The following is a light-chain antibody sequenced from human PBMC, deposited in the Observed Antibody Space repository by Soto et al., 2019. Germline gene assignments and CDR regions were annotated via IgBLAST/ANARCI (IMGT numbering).Light chain of an antibody. Sequence: DVVLTQSPLSLPVTLGQPASISCRSTQSFVYSDGNIYLNWFQQRPGQSPRRLIYKVSNRDSGVPDRFSGSGSGTDFTLKISRVEAEDVGVYYCMQGTHWPPITFGQETRLEIK. CDR3: MQGTHWPPIT. V-gene: IGKV2-30*01. J-gene: IGKJ5*01. CDR1: QSFVYSDGNIY. CDR2: KVS.